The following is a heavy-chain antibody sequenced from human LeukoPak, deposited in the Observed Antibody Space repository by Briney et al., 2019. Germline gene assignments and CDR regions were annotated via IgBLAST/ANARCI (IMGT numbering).Heavy chain of an antibody. J-gene: IGHJ4*02. D-gene: IGHD3-10*01. V-gene: IGHV3-30*18. CDR1: GFTFSTYG. Sequence: GRSLRLSCAASGFTFSTYGMHWVRQAPGKGLEWVAVISYDGSNKYYADSVKGRFTISRENSKNTPHLQMNSLRAEDTAVYYRAKDHYYYGSGIYFMHYFDYWGQGTLVTVSS. CDR2: ISYDGSNK. CDR3: AKDHYYYGSGIYFMHYFDY.